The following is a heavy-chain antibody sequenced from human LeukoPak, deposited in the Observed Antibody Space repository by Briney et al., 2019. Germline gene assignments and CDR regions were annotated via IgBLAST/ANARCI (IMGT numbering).Heavy chain of an antibody. CDR1: GGSISSGSYY. D-gene: IGHD4-11*01. V-gene: IGHV4-61*02. CDR3: ARSAPYSNRFDYYYYYMDV. CDR2: IYTSGST. J-gene: IGHJ6*03. Sequence: SETLSLTCTVSGGSISSGSYYWSWIRQPAGKGLEWIGRIYTSGSTNYNPSLKSRVTISVDTSKNQFSLKLSSVTAADTAVYYCARSAPYSNRFDYYYYYMDVWGKGTTVTVSS.